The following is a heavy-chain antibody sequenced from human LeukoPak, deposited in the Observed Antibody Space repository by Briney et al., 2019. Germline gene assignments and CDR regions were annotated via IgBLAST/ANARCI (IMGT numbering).Heavy chain of an antibody. J-gene: IGHJ6*03. CDR3: ARVMGESWYFYMDV. CDR1: GVSISNYY. CDR2: IHYSGST. D-gene: IGHD3-16*01. Sequence: SETLSLTCTVSGVSISNYYWSWIRQPPGKGPEWIGYIHYSGSTTYNPSLESRVTISVDKSKNQFSLTLTSVTAADTAIYYCARVMGESWYFYMDVWGKGTTVTVSS. V-gene: IGHV4-59*12.